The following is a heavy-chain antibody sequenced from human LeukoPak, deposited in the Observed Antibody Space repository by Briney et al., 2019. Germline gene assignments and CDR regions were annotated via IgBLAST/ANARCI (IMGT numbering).Heavy chain of an antibody. Sequence: ASVKVSCRASGDTFSSSHIHWLRQAPGQGLEWMGLINPSGGTSHSNTIQGRVTLTRDTFTSTLYMELNSLRSEDTAVYYCAREPTAGSCYFDYWGQGTLVTVSS. CDR2: INPSGGT. CDR1: GDTFSSSH. D-gene: IGHD3-10*01. J-gene: IGHJ4*02. CDR3: AREPTAGSCYFDY. V-gene: IGHV1-46*01.